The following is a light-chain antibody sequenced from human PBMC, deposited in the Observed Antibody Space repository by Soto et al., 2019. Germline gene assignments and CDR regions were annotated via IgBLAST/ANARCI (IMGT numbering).Light chain of an antibody. CDR1: ESVSRN. J-gene: IGKJ2*02. Sequence: EIVMTQSPATLSVSPGESATLSCRASESVSRNLAWYQQKPGQTPRLLIYGASTRATGIPAMFSASGSGTEFTLTITSLQSEDFVVSYCHQYKDWPPKQCTFGPGTKLEVK. CDR3: HQYKDWPPKQCT. V-gene: IGKV3-15*01. CDR2: GAS.